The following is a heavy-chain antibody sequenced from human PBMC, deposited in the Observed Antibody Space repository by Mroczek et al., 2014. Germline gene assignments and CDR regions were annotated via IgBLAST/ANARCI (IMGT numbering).Heavy chain of an antibody. J-gene: IGHJ4*02. Sequence: QVQLQQWGPGLVKPSQTLSLTCTVSGGSISSGGYYWSWIRQHPGKGLEWIGYIYYSGSTYYNPSLKSRVTISVDTSKNQFSLKLSSVTAADTAVYYCARVVVYSYGPGRFDYWGQGTLVTVSS. CDR1: GGSISSGGYY. D-gene: IGHD5-18*01. CDR2: IYYSGST. V-gene: IGHV4-31*03. CDR3: ARVVVYSYGPGRFDY.